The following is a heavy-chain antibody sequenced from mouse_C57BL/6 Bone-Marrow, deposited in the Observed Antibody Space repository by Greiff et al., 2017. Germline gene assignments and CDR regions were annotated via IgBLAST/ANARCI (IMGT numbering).Heavy chain of an antibody. J-gene: IGHJ1*03. CDR2: IWSGGST. CDR3: AKTDCYCPWYFDV. Sequence: VQLQQSGPGLVQPSQSLSITCTVSGFSLPSYGVHWVRQSPGKGLEWLGVIWSGGSTDYTAAFLSSLSITNDNSNSQVFFKMNSLQADDTAIYYCAKTDCYCPWYFDVWGTGTTVTVSA. V-gene: IGHV2-5*01. CDR1: GFSLPSYG. D-gene: IGHD1-1*01.